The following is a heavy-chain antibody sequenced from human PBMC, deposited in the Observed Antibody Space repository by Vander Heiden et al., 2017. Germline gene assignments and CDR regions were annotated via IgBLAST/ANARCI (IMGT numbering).Heavy chain of an antibody. CDR3: ARDGEAFDY. CDR1: GGSISSYY. V-gene: IGHV4-59*01. J-gene: IGHJ4*02. Sequence: QVQLQESGPGLVKPTETLSLTCTVSGGSISSYYWSWIRQPPGKGLEWSGYIYDSGSTNYNPSLKSRVTISVDTSKNQFALKLSSVTAADTAVYYCARDGEAFDYWGQGTLVTVSS. CDR2: IYDSGST.